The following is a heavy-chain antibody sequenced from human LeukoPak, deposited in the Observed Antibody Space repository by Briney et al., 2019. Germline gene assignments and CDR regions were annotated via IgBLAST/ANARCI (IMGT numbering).Heavy chain of an antibody. CDR1: AGTFISYA. J-gene: IGHJ4*02. CDR2: IIPILGIA. CDR3: ARDWSSSSWEEDFDY. Sequence: ASVKVSCKASAGTFISYAISWVRQAPGQGLEWMGRIIPILGIANYAQKFQGRVTITADKTTSTAYMELSSLRSEDTAVYYCARDWSSSSWEEDFDYWGQGTLVTVSS. D-gene: IGHD6-13*01. V-gene: IGHV1-69*04.